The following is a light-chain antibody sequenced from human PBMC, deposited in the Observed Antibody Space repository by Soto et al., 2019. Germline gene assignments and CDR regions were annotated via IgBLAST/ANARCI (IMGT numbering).Light chain of an antibody. CDR1: QSVYANQ. V-gene: IGKV3-20*01. CDR3: QQYATSPRT. CDR2: AAS. Sequence: EVVVTQSPGTLSLSPGERATLSCRASQSVYANQLAWYQQKPGQAPRLLIYAASSRATGIPDRFSGSGSGTDFTLTITRLEPEDFALYYCQQYATSPRTFGQGTKVEIK. J-gene: IGKJ1*01.